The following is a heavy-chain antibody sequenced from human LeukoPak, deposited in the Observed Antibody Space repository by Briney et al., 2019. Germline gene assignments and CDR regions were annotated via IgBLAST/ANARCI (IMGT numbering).Heavy chain of an antibody. D-gene: IGHD2-15*01. CDR2: IYHSGST. CDR1: GYSISSGYY. CDR3: ARDRPGGGGPSDY. Sequence: SETLSLTCAVSGYSISSGYYWGWLRQPPGKGLEWIGTIYHSGSTYYSPSLKGRVTMSVDTSKNKFSLKLSSVTAADRAVYYCARDRPGGGGPSDYWGQGTLVTVSS. J-gene: IGHJ4*02. V-gene: IGHV4-38-2*02.